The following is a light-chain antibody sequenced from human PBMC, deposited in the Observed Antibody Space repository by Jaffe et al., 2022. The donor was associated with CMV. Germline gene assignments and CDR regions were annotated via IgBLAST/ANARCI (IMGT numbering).Light chain of an antibody. CDR1: SSDVGGYNY. Sequence: QSALTQPASVSGSPGQSITISCTGTSSDVGGYNYVSWYLQHPDKAPKLIIYDVSHRPSGVSNRFSASKSGSTASLTISGLQAEDEADYYCSSYSSSNTHLLFGGGTKLTVL. CDR2: DVS. V-gene: IGLV2-14*03. J-gene: IGLJ2*01. CDR3: SSYSSSNTHLL.